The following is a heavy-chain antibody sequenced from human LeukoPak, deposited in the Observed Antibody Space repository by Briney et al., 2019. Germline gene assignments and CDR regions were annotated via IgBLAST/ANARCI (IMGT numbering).Heavy chain of an antibody. CDR3: ARSGYYEYFQQ. Sequence: PSETLSLTCTVSGGSFSSDYWSWIRQSPRKGLEWIAYIYSSGSTNYNPSLQSRVTISVDTSKSQISLKLNSVTAADTAIYYCARSGYYEYFQQWGQGTLVTVSS. V-gene: IGHV4-59*03. D-gene: IGHD3-22*01. CDR1: GGSFSSDY. J-gene: IGHJ1*01. CDR2: IYSSGST.